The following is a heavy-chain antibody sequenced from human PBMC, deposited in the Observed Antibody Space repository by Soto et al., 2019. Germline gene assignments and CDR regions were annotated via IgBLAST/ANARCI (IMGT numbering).Heavy chain of an antibody. J-gene: IGHJ4*02. V-gene: IGHV4-34*01. CDR1: GGSFSGYY. D-gene: IGHD2-15*01. CDR3: ARGSLYCSGGSCGSDY. Sequence: QVQLQQWGAGLLKPSETLSLTCAVYGGSFSGYYWSWIHQPPGKGLEWIGEINHSGSTNYNPSLKSRVTISVDTSKNQFSLKLSSVTAADTAVYYCARGSLYCSGGSCGSDYWGQGTLVTVSS. CDR2: INHSGST.